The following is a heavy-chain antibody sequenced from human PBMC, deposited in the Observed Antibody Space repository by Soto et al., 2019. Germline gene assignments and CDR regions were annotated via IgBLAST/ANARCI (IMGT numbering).Heavy chain of an antibody. CDR2: MNPNSGNT. D-gene: IGHD3-3*01. CDR3: ARVPITIFGVVIPDYYYMDV. Sequence: ASVKVSCKAYGYTFTSYDINWVRQATGQGLEWMGWMNPNSGNTGYAQKFQGRVTMARNTSISTAYMELSSLRSEDTAVYYCARVPITIFGVVIPDYYYMDVWGKGTTVTVSS. V-gene: IGHV1-8*01. J-gene: IGHJ6*03. CDR1: GYTFTSYD.